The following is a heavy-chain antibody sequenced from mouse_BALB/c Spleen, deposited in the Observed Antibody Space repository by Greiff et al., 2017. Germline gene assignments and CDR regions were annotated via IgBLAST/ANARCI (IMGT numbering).Heavy chain of an antibody. Sequence: VQLQQSGAELVKPGASVKLSCTASGFNIKDYYMHWVKQRPEQGLEWIGWIDPENGNTIYDPKFQGKASITADTSSNTAYLQLSSLTSEDTAVYYCARRGDYDYDFDYWGQGTTLTVSS. CDR2: IDPENGNT. D-gene: IGHD2-4*01. J-gene: IGHJ2*01. CDR1: GFNIKDYY. V-gene: IGHV14-1*02. CDR3: ARRGDYDYDFDY.